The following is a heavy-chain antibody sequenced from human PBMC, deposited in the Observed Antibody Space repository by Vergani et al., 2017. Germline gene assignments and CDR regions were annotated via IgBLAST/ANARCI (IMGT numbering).Heavy chain of an antibody. CDR1: RYIFSNFW. V-gene: IGHV5-51*01. D-gene: IGHD3-10*01. J-gene: IGHJ3*01. CDR3: ASGGHGSENGGALQL. CDR2: IYPGDSEV. Sequence: EKQLVQSGSETKKPGESLKISCQAFRYIFSNFWIGWVRQRPGRGLEWMGIIYPGDSEVKSNPTFRGQVIFSVDTSVKTAYLQWRSLQASDTATYFCASGGHGSENGGALQLWGQGTNITVSS.